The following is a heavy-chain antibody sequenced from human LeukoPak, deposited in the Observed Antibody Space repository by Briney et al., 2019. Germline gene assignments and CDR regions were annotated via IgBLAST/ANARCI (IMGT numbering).Heavy chain of an antibody. CDR1: GGSISSSSYY. CDR2: IYYSGST. V-gene: IGHV4-39*07. CDR3: ARTVVIAPYFDY. J-gene: IGHJ4*02. D-gene: IGHD2-21*01. Sequence: SDTLSLTCTVSGGSISSSSYYWGWIRQPPGKGLEWIGSIYYSGSTYYNPSLKSRVTISVDTSKNQFSLTLSSVTAADTAVYYCARTVVIAPYFDYWGQGTLVTVSS.